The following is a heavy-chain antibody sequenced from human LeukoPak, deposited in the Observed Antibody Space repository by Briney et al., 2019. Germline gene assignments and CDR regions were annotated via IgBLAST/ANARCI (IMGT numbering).Heavy chain of an antibody. Sequence: SETLSLTCAVYGPSFSGYYWSWIRQPPGKGLEWIGEINHSGSTNYNPSLKSRVTISVDTSKNQFSLKLSSVTAADTAVYYCARGRGDYYGSVRTFDYWGQGTLVTVSS. J-gene: IGHJ4*02. CDR1: GPSFSGYY. D-gene: IGHD3-10*01. CDR3: ARGRGDYYGSVRTFDY. V-gene: IGHV4-34*01. CDR2: INHSGST.